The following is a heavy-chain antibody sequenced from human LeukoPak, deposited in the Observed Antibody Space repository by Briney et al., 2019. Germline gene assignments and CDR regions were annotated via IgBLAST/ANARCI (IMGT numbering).Heavy chain of an antibody. V-gene: IGHV4-59*02. CDR1: GDSVTSLY. CDR3: ARRRVVVADRPNSFYYYIDV. D-gene: IGHD2-15*01. CDR2: VYSRGST. Sequence: SETLSLTCSVSGDSVTSLYWSWIRQTPGKGLEWIGYVYSRGSTTYNPSLRSRTTISVDTSQNQFSLYLSSVTAADTAVYYCARRRVVVADRPNSFYYYIDVWGKGTTVTVSS. J-gene: IGHJ6*03.